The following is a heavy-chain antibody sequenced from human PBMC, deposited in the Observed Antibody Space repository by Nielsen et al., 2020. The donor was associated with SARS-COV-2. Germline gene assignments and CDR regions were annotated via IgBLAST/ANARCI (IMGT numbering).Heavy chain of an antibody. J-gene: IGHJ4*02. D-gene: IGHD6-6*01. CDR2: ISYDGNE. CDR3: ARETIDHTSSFVDY. V-gene: IGHV3-30*14. Sequence: GESLKISCAASGFTFSNFAMHWVRQAPGKGLEWMTIISYDGNEHYADPVKGRFTISRDNSKSTVFLQMNSLKLEDTAVYYCARETIDHTSSFVDYWGQGTLVTVSS. CDR1: GFTFSNFA.